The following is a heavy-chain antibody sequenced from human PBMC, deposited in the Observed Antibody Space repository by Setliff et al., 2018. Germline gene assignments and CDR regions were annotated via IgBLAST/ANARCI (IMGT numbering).Heavy chain of an antibody. D-gene: IGHD1-1*01. CDR2: IHPSGST. Sequence: SETLSLTCTVSGDSISSYYWSWIRKPAGKGLEWIGRIHPSGSTNYNPSLKSRVTISVDTSKNQFSLKVSSVTAADTAVYYCARTTGSTHNWLDPWGPGTLVTVSS. V-gene: IGHV4-4*07. CDR1: GDSISSYY. CDR3: ARTTGSTHNWLDP. J-gene: IGHJ5*02.